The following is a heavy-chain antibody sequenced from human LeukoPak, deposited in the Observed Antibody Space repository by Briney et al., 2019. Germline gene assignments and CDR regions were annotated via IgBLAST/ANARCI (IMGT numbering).Heavy chain of an antibody. CDR3: ARLTTGLSDAFDI. CDR1: GGAIYRGSYY. V-gene: IGHV4-39*07. Sequence: SETLSLTCTVSGGAIYRGSYYWSWIRQPPGKGLEWIGEINHSGSTNYNPSLKSRVTISVDTSKNQFSLKLSSVTAADTAVYYCARLTTGLSDAFDIWGQGTMVTVSS. CDR2: INHSGST. D-gene: IGHD4/OR15-4a*01. J-gene: IGHJ3*02.